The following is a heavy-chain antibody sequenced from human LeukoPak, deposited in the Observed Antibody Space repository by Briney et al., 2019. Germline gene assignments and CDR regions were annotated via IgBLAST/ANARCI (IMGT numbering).Heavy chain of an antibody. V-gene: IGHV3-7*03. Sequence: GGALRLSCVGSGFTVSNYWMSSVRQAPGKGLERVANMKQDGSQQHYVDSVKGRFTISRDNAKNSLYLQMNSLRAEDTAVYYCVRDGSGVAAVWEWEMIHWGQGTLVTVSS. CDR1: GFTVSNYW. J-gene: IGHJ4*02. CDR2: MKQDGSQQ. D-gene: IGHD6-13*01. CDR3: VRDGSGVAAVWEWEMIH.